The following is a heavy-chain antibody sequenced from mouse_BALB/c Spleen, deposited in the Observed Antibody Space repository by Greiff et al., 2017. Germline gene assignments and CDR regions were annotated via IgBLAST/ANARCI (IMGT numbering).Heavy chain of an antibody. J-gene: IGHJ3*01. Sequence: EVMLVESGGGLVQPGGSMKLSCVASGFTFSNYWMNWVRQSPEKGLEWVAEIRLKSNNYATHYAESVKGRFTISRDDSKSSVYLQMNNLRAEDTGIYYCTERAYWGQGTLVTVSA. CDR1: GFTFSNYW. V-gene: IGHV6-6*02. CDR2: IRLKSNNYAT. CDR3: TERAY.